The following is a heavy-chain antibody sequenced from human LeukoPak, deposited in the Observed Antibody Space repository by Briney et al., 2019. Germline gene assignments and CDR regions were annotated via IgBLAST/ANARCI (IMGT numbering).Heavy chain of an antibody. Sequence: GASVKVSCKASGYTFTSYDINWVRQATGQGLEWMGWMNPNSGNTGYAQKFQGRVTITRNTSISTAYMELSSLRSEDTAVYYCAKVAKYYYGSETYYFFEHWGQGTPVTASS. D-gene: IGHD3-10*01. CDR3: AKVAKYYYGSETYYFFEH. V-gene: IGHV1-8*03. CDR1: GYTFTSYD. CDR2: MNPNSGNT. J-gene: IGHJ4*02.